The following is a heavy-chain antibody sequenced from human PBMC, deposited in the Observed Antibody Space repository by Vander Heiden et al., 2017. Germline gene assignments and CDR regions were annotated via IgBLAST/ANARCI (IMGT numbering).Heavy chain of an antibody. D-gene: IGHD2-2*01. CDR3: ARDMRG. CDR1: GFTFSSDA. V-gene: IGHV3-23*01. Sequence: EVQLLESGGGLVQPGGSLRLSCTDSGFTFSSDAMSWVRLAPGKGLEWVSTISGSGISTYYADSVKGRFAISRDNSNNTLYLQMNSLRVEDTAIYYCARDMRGGGPGTLVTVSS. J-gene: IGHJ4*02. CDR2: ISGSGIST.